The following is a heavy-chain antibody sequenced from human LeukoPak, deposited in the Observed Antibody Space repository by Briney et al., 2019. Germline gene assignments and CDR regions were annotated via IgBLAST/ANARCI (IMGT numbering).Heavy chain of an antibody. V-gene: IGHV3-7*01. CDR1: GLTFSSYW. Sequence: GGSLTLSCAASGLTFSSYWMSWVRQAPGKGLEWVASIKHDKSEKYYVDSLKGRITISRDNAKNSLFLQMNTLRAEDTAVYYCARQGYYDRSGYYSWGQGTLVTVSS. CDR3: ARQGYYDRSGYYS. D-gene: IGHD3-22*01. J-gene: IGHJ4*02. CDR2: IKHDKSEK.